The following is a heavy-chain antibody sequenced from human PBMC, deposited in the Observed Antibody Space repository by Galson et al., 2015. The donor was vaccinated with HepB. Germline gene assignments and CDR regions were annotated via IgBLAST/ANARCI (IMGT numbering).Heavy chain of an antibody. CDR1: GGTFSSYA. CDR3: ARDLVATTQYYYYMDV. Sequence: SVKVSCKASGGTFSSYAISWVRQAPGQGLEWMGGIIPIFGTANYAQKFQGRVTITADESTSTAYMELSSLRSEDTAVYYCARDLVATTQYYYYMDVWGKGTTVTVSS. CDR2: IIPIFGTA. V-gene: IGHV1-69*13. D-gene: IGHD5-12*01. J-gene: IGHJ6*03.